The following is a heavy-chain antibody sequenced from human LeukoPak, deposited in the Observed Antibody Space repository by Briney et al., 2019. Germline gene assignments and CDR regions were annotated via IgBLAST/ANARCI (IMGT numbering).Heavy chain of an antibody. V-gene: IGHV3-74*01. J-gene: IGHJ6*02. Sequence: PGGSLRLSCAASGFTFSSYWMHWVRQAPGKGLVWVSRINTDGSTTNYADSVKGRFTISRDNAKNTLYLQMNSLRGEDTAVYYCARDRQYGMDVWGQGTTVTVFS. CDR2: INTDGSTT. CDR1: GFTFSSYW. CDR3: ARDRQYGMDV.